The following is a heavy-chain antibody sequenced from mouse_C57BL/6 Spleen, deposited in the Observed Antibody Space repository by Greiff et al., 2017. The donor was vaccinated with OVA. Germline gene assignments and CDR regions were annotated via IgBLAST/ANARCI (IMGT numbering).Heavy chain of an antibody. V-gene: IGHV1-80*01. CDR1: GYAFSSYW. CDR2: IYPGDGDT. CDR3: ARWDYYAMDY. J-gene: IGHJ4*01. Sequence: QVQLKQSGAELVKPGASVKISCKASGYAFSSYWMNWVKQRPGTGLEWIGQIYPGDGDTNYNGKFKGKATLTADKSSSTAYMQLSSLTSEDSAVYFCARWDYYAMDYWGQGTSVTVSS.